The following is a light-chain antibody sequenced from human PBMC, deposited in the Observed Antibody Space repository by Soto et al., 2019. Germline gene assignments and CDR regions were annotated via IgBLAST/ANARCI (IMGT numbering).Light chain of an antibody. J-gene: IGKJ5*01. Sequence: EIVLTQSPGTLSLSPGESATRSCRTSQTTSGKYLAWYQQRPGLAPRLLVYGASRRATGIPDRFRGSGSGTEFALTISGLEPEDFAVYFCQHYGSSPPVTFGQGTRPEIK. V-gene: IGKV3-20*01. CDR1: QTTSGKY. CDR3: QHYGSSPPVT. CDR2: GAS.